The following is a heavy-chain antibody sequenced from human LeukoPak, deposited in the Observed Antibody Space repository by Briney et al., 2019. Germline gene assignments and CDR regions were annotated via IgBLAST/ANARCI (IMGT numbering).Heavy chain of an antibody. Sequence: GRSLRLSCAASGFTFSSYGMHWVRQAPGKGLEWVAVIWYDGSNKYYADSVKGRFTISRDNSKNTLYLQMNSLRAEDTAVYYCARDLYYGSGSYGPILGYWGQGTLVTVSS. CDR2: IWYDGSNK. J-gene: IGHJ4*02. V-gene: IGHV3-33*01. CDR3: ARDLYYGSGSYGPILGY. D-gene: IGHD3-10*01. CDR1: GFTFSSYG.